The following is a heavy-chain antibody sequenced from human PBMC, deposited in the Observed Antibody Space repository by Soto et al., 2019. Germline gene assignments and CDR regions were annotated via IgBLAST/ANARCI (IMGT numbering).Heavy chain of an antibody. CDR2: ISGSGGST. V-gene: IGHV3-23*01. Sequence: SGGSLRLSCAASGFTFSSYAMSWVRQAPGKGLEWVSAISGSGGSTYYADSVKGRFTISRDNSKNTLYLQMDSLRAEDTAVYYCAKVRGYSGYDSPDYWGQGTLVTVSS. CDR1: GFTFSSYA. CDR3: AKVRGYSGYDSPDY. J-gene: IGHJ4*02. D-gene: IGHD5-12*01.